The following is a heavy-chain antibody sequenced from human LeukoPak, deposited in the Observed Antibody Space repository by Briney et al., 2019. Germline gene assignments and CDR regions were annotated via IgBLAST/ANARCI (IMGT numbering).Heavy chain of an antibody. Sequence: ASVKVSCKASGYTFTDNYIHWARQAPGQGLEWMGWINPNSGGTKYALQFQGRVTMTRDTSISTAYLELSRLRSDDTAVYYCARDRGSYRFDPWGQGTLVTVSS. D-gene: IGHD3-16*02. V-gene: IGHV1-2*02. J-gene: IGHJ5*02. CDR2: INPNSGGT. CDR3: ARDRGSYRFDP. CDR1: GYTFTDNY.